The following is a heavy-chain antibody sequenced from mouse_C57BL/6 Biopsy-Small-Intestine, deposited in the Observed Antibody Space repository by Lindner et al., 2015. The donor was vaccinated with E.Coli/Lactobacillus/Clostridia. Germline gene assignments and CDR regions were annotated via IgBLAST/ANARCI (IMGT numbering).Heavy chain of an antibody. CDR3: ASWFAY. V-gene: IGHV14-2*01. Sequence: VQLQESGAELVKPGASVKLSCTTSGFNIKDYYMHWVRQRTERGLEWIGRIDPADGETDYAPRFQGMATITTDTSSNTVYPQLSSLTSEDTAVYYCASWFAYWGQGTLVTVSA. CDR1: GFNIKDYY. CDR2: IDPADGET. J-gene: IGHJ3*01.